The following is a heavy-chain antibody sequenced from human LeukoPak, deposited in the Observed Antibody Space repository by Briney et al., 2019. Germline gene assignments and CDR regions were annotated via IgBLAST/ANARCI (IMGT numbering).Heavy chain of an antibody. Sequence: GGSLRLSCAASGFTVSSNYMSWVRQAPGKGLEWVSVIYSGGSTYYADSVKGRFTISRDNSKNTLYLQMNSLRAEDTAVYYCARDRLRWRRWGWFDPWGQGTLVTVSS. D-gene: IGHD4-23*01. CDR1: GFTVSSNY. J-gene: IGHJ5*02. CDR2: IYSGGST. CDR3: ARDRLRWRRWGWFDP. V-gene: IGHV3-53*05.